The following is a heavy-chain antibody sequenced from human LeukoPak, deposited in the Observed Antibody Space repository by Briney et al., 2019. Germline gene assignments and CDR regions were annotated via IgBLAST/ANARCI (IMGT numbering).Heavy chain of an antibody. J-gene: IGHJ6*03. Sequence: SETLSLTXAVYGGSFSGYYWSWIRQPPGKGLEGIGEINHTGSTNYNLSLKSRVTISVDTSKNQFSLKQSSVAAADTAVYYCARAPAGRCSSTSCYTPGYYYYMDVWGKGTTVTVSS. CDR3: ARAPAGRCSSTSCYTPGYYYYMDV. V-gene: IGHV4-34*01. CDR1: GGSFSGYY. D-gene: IGHD2-2*02. CDR2: INHTGST.